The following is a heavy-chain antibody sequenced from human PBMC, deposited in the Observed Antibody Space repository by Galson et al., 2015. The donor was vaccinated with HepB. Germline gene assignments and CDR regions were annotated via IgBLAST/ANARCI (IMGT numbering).Heavy chain of an antibody. CDR1: GYTFTRFG. CDR3: ARRLAVAGPPAFDY. D-gene: IGHD6-19*01. CDR2: ISPYNGNT. J-gene: IGHJ4*02. Sequence: SVKVSCKASGYTFTRFGISWVRQAPGQGLEWMGWISPYNGNTNYAQKLQGRVTMTTDTSTSTAYMELRSLRSDDTAVYYCARRLAVAGPPAFDYWGQGTLVTVSS. V-gene: IGHV1-18*04.